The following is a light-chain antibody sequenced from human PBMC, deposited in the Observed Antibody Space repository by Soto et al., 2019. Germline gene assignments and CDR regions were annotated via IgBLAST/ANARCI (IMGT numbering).Light chain of an antibody. CDR2: GAS. J-gene: IGKJ5*01. Sequence: MLMTQSPATLSVSPGERVTLSCRTSHSVNSNVAWYLQKPGQASRLLLYGASTRATGIPVRFSGSGFGTEFTLTISSLQYEDFAVYYCQQYKNRPLFGQGTRLENK. CDR1: HSVNSN. CDR3: QQYKNRPL. V-gene: IGKV3-15*01.